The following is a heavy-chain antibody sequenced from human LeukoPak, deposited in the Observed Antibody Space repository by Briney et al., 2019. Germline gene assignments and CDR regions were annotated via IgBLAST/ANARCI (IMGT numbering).Heavy chain of an antibody. CDR2: ISYDETNK. CDR1: GFSFSSHG. Sequence: PGGSLRLSCAASGFSFSSHGMSWVRQAPGKGLEWVAVISYDETNKYYADSVKGRFTISRDNSKNTLYLQMNSLRTEDTALYYCANTVGVTAFLAYWGQGTLVTVSS. D-gene: IGHD2-21*02. V-gene: IGHV3-30*18. CDR3: ANTVGVTAFLAY. J-gene: IGHJ4*02.